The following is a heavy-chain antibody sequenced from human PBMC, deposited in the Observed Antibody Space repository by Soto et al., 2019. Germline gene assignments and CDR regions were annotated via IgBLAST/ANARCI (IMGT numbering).Heavy chain of an antibody. D-gene: IGHD3-10*01. J-gene: IGHJ4*02. CDR2: ISSSSSTI. CDR1: GFTFSSYS. Sequence: GGSLRLSCAASGFTFSSYSMNWVRQAPGKGLEWVSYISSSSSTIYYADSVKGRFTISRDNAKNSLYLQMNSLRAEDTAVYYWARDFGFGELFLAYWGQGTLVTVS. CDR3: ARDFGFGELFLAY. V-gene: IGHV3-48*01.